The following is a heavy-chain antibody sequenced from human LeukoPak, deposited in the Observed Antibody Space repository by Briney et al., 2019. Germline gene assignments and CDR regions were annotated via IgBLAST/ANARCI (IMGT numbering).Heavy chain of an antibody. CDR2: INHSGST. V-gene: IGHV4-34*01. D-gene: IGHD6-6*01. CDR3: ARDFEYSSSSFRVPSGMDV. Sequence: PSETLSLTCAVYGGSFSGYYWSWIRQPPGKGLEWIGEINHSGSTNYNPSLKSRVTISVDTSKNQFSLKLSSVTAADTAVYYCARDFEYSSSSFRVPSGMDVWGQGTTVTVSS. J-gene: IGHJ6*02. CDR1: GGSFSGYY.